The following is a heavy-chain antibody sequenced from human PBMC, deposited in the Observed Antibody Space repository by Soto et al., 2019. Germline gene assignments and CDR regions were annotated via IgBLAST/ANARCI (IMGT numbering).Heavy chain of an antibody. J-gene: IGHJ6*02. CDR3: AKDAGMDV. Sequence: PGGSLRLSCAASGFTFSSYCMHWVRQAPGKGLEGVAVISYDGSNKYYADSVKGRFTISRDNSKNTLYLQLNSLRAADTDVYYCAKDAGMDVWGQGTTVTVS. CDR2: ISYDGSNK. CDR1: GFTFSSYC. V-gene: IGHV3-30*18.